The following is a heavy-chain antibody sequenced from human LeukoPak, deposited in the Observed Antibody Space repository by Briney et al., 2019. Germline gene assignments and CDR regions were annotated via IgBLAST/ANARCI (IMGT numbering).Heavy chain of an antibody. J-gene: IGHJ4*02. D-gene: IGHD1-26*01. CDR2: ISYDGSNQ. CDR1: GFTFSTYA. CDR3: AKDSAIVGATLMYYFDY. Sequence: QAGRSLRLSCAASGFTFSTYAMHWVRQAPGNGLEWVAVISYDGSNQYYEDSVKGRFTISRDNSKNTLYLQMNSLRAEDTAVYYCAKDSAIVGATLMYYFDYWGQGTLVTVSS. V-gene: IGHV3-30*18.